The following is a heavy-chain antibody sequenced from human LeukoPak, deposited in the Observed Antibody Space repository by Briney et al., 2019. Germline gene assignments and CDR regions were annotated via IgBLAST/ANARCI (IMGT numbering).Heavy chain of an antibody. CDR3: ARAGGQLGLYYYGMDV. CDR1: GFTFSSYD. J-gene: IGHJ6*02. Sequence: GGSLRVSCAASGFTFSSYDMHWVRHATGKGLEWVSAIGTAGDTYYPGSVKGRFTISRENAKNSLYLQMNSLRAGDTAVYYCARAGGQLGLYYYGMDVWGQGTTVTVSS. CDR2: IGTAGDT. D-gene: IGHD6-6*01. V-gene: IGHV3-13*01.